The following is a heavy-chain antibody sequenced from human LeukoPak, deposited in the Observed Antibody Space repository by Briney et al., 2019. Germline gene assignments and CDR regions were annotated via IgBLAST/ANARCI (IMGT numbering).Heavy chain of an antibody. CDR3: IVFGDSNH. Sequence: GGSLRLSCSASGFTFSRCAMHWVRQAPGKGLEWVSAIHTSGDTCYADSVKGRFTISRDTSKNTLYLQINSLRVEDTAVYYCIVFGDSNHWGQGTLVTVSS. D-gene: IGHD4-17*01. J-gene: IGHJ5*02. CDR2: IHTSGDT. CDR1: GFTFSRCA. V-gene: IGHV3-53*01.